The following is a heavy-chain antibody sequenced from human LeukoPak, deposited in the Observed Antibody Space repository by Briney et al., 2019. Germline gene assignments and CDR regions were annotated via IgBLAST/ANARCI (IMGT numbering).Heavy chain of an antibody. D-gene: IGHD6-13*01. CDR3: ARDRGIAAAISDY. Sequence: GASVKVSCKASGYTFTGYYMHWVRQAPGQGLEWMGWINPNSGGTNYAQKFQGRVTMTRDTSISTAYMKLSRLRSDDTAVYYCARDRGIAAAISDYWGQGTLVTVSS. J-gene: IGHJ4*02. CDR2: INPNSGGT. V-gene: IGHV1-2*02. CDR1: GYTFTGYY.